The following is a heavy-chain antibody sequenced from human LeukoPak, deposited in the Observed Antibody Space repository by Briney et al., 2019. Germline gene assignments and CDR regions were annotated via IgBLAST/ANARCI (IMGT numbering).Heavy chain of an antibody. D-gene: IGHD3-22*01. J-gene: IGHJ4*02. CDR3: AKTPYYYDSSGYVDY. CDR1: GFTFDDYA. V-gene: IGHV3-23*01. CDR2: ISGSGGST. Sequence: GGSLRLSCAASGFTFDDYAMHWVRQAPGKGLEWVSAISGSGGSTYYADSVKGRFTISRDNSKNTLYLQMNSLRAEDTAVYYCAKTPYYYDSSGYVDYWGQGTLVTVSS.